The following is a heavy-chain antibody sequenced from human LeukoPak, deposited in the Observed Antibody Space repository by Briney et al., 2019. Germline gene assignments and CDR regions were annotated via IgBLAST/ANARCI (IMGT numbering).Heavy chain of an antibody. V-gene: IGHV4-59*01. J-gene: IGHJ5*02. D-gene: IGHD1-26*01. CDR1: GGSISRYY. CDR3: ARKVGAKWFDP. Sequence: SETLSLTCTVSGGSISRYYWSWIRQPPGKGLEWIGYIYDSGSSNYNPSLQSRVTVSQDTSKNQFSLKLTSVTAADTAVYYCARKVGAKWFDPWGQGTLVTVSS. CDR2: IYDSGSS.